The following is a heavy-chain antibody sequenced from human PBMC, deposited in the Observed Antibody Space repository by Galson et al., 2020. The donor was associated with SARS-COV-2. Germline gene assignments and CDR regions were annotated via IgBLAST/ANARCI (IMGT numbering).Heavy chain of an antibody. CDR3: ARLMSRSVAFDI. D-gene: IGHD3-10*02. V-gene: IGHV2-70*11. J-gene: IGHJ3*02. CDR1: GFSLSTSGMC. CDR2: IDWDDDK. Sequence: FSGFSLSTSGMCVSWIRQPPGKALEWLARIDWDDDKYYSTSLKTRLTISKDTSKNQVVLTMTNMDPVDTATYYCARLMSRSVAFDIWGQGTMVTVSS.